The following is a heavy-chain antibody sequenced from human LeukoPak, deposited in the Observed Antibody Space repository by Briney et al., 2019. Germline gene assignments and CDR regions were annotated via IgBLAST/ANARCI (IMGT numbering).Heavy chain of an antibody. Sequence: GGSLRLSCAASGFTFSSYWMHWVRQAPGKGLVWVSRINSDGSSTSYADSVKGRFTISRDNAKNSLYLQMNSLRAEDTAVYYCARSLGATNLDYWGQGTLVTVSS. CDR1: GFTFSSYW. V-gene: IGHV3-74*01. CDR2: INSDGSST. J-gene: IGHJ4*02. D-gene: IGHD1-26*01. CDR3: ARSLGATNLDY.